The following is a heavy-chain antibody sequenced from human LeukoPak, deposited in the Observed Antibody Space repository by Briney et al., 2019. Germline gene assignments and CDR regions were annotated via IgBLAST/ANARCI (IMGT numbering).Heavy chain of an antibody. Sequence: GGSLRLSCAASGFTLSRYWMSWVRQAPGKGPEWVANIKEDGSEKYYVDSVKGRFTVSRDNAKNSLYLQMNSLRAEDTALYYCASDGSGRPLGYWGQGTLVTVSS. V-gene: IGHV3-7*01. CDR1: GFTLSRYW. CDR2: IKEDGSEK. D-gene: IGHD3-10*01. CDR3: ASDGSGRPLGY. J-gene: IGHJ4*02.